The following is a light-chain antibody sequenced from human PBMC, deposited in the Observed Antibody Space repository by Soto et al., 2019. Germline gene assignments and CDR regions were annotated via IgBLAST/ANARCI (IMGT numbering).Light chain of an antibody. CDR2: WAS. CDR3: HQYYSTPFT. CDR1: QSVLYSSNNKNF. V-gene: IGKV4-1*01. Sequence: DIVMTQSPDSLAVSLGERATINCKSSQSVLYSSNNKNFLAWYQQKPGQPLKLLLYWASTRASGVPDRFSGSGSGTDFTLTISSLQAEDVAVYYCHQYYSTPFTFGPGTRVDLK. J-gene: IGKJ3*01.